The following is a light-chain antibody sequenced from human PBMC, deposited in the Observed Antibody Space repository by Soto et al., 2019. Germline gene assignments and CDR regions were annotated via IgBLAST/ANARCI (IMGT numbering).Light chain of an antibody. J-gene: IGLJ2*01. CDR2: EVS. Sequence: QSALTQPPSASGSPGQSVTISCTGTSSDVGGYNYVSWYQHHPGKAPKLMISEVSKRPSGVPDRFSGSKSGNTASLTVAGLEDEDEDDYCCCSIAGSNVVFGGGTKLTVL. V-gene: IGLV2-8*01. CDR3: CSIAGSNVV. CDR1: SSDVGGYNY.